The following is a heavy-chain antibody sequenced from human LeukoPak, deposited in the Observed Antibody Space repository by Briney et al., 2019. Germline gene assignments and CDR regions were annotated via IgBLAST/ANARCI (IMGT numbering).Heavy chain of an antibody. D-gene: IGHD2-15*01. CDR1: GFTFSSYS. Sequence: GGSLRLSCAASGFTFSSYSMNWVRQAPGKGLEWVSSISSSSSYIYYADSVKGRFTISRDNAKNSLYLQMNSLRAEDTAVYYCASFGGYCSGGSCSDYWGQGTLVTVSS. V-gene: IGHV3-21*04. CDR2: ISSSSSYI. J-gene: IGHJ4*02. CDR3: ASFGGYCSGGSCSDY.